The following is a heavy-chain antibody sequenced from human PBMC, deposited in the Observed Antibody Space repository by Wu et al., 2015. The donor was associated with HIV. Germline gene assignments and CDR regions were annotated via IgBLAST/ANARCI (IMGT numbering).Heavy chain of an antibody. D-gene: IGHD6-19*01. Sequence: QVQLVQSGAEVKKPGSSVKVSCKGSGGTFSSYAISWVRQAPGQGLEWMGGIIPIFGTSNYAQKFQGRVTITTDESTSTAYMELSSLRSEDTAVYYCATSDPVAGTAYFQHVGPGPPWSTVSS. V-gene: IGHV1-69*05. J-gene: IGHJ1*01. CDR2: IIPIFGTS. CDR3: ATSDPVAGTAYFQH. CDR1: GGTFSSYA.